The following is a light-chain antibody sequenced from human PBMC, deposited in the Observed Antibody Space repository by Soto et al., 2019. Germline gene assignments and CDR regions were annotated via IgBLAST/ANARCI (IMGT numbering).Light chain of an antibody. V-gene: IGKV4-1*01. CDR3: QQSYSTPPT. CDR1: QSVLYSSNNKNY. Sequence: DIVMTQSPDSLAVSLGERATINCKSSQSVLYSSNNKNYLAWYQQKPGQPPKLLIYWASTRESGVPDRFSGSGSGTDFTLTISSLQAEDVAVYYCQQSYSTPPTFGQGTKLKIK. CDR2: WAS. J-gene: IGKJ2*01.